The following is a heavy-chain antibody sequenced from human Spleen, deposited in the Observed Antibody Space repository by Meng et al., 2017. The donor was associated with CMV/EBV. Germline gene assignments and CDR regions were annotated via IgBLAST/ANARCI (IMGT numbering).Heavy chain of an antibody. Sequence: AASGFTFSSYNMNWVRQAPGKGLEWVSSISSSSSYIYYADSVKGRFTISRDNAKNSLYLQMHSLRAEDTAVYYCARDNGYQLLSFDYWGQGTLVTVSS. V-gene: IGHV3-21*01. CDR1: GFTFSSYN. CDR3: ARDNGYQLLSFDY. CDR2: ISSSSSYI. J-gene: IGHJ4*02. D-gene: IGHD2-2*01.